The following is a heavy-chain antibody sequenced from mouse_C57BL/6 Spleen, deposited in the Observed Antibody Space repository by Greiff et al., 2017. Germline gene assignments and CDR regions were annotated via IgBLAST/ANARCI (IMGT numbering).Heavy chain of an antibody. D-gene: IGHD1-1*01. J-gene: IGHJ4*01. V-gene: IGHV3-8*01. CDR1: GYSITSDY. CDR3: ARWRGYYGSSSYAMDY. Sequence: EVMLVESGPGLAKPSQTLSLTCSVTGYSITSDYWNWIRKFPGNKLEYMGYISYSGSTYYNPSLKSRISITRDTSKNQYYLQLNSVTTEDTATYYCARWRGYYGSSSYAMDYWGQGTSVTVSS. CDR2: ISYSGST.